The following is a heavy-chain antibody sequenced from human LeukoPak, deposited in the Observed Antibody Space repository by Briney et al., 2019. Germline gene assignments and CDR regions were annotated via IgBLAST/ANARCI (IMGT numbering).Heavy chain of an antibody. CDR3: AKGNWRYFDY. Sequence: GGSLRLSCAASGVTFSTYVMSWGRQAPGKGLEWVSAISGSGGSTYYADSVKGRFTISRDNSKNTLYLQMNSLGADDTAVYYCAKGNWRYFDYWGQGTLVTVSS. CDR1: GVTFSTYV. CDR2: ISGSGGST. D-gene: IGHD1-1*01. V-gene: IGHV3-23*01. J-gene: IGHJ4*02.